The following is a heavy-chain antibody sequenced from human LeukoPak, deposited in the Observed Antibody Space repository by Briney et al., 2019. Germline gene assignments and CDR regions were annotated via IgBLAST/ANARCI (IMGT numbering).Heavy chain of an antibody. Sequence: QPGGSLRLSCAASGFTFSDYYMSWIRQAPGKGLEGVSTVSGSGHSTFYADSVKGRFIISRDSSENTLYLQMHSLGVEDTGVYYCAKGLWASTVGATGIFFDYWGQGIQVTVSS. CDR2: VSGSGHST. D-gene: IGHD1-26*01. J-gene: IGHJ4*02. V-gene: IGHV3-23*01. CDR1: GFTFSDYY. CDR3: AKGLWASTVGATGIFFDY.